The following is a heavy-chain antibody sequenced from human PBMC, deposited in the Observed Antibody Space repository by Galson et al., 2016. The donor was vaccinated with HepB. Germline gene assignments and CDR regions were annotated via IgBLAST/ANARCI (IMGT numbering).Heavy chain of an antibody. V-gene: IGHV3-33*01. CDR1: GFSFSSYG. D-gene: IGHD3-16*01. CDR3: ARDWGSYLDY. CDR2: IWYDGSNE. J-gene: IGHJ4*02. Sequence: SLRLSCAASGFSFSSYGIHWVRQAPGKGLEWVAVIWYDGSNEFYADSVKGRFTVSRDNSKNTLFLQMNSLRADDTAVYYCARDWGSYLDYWGQGTLVTVSS.